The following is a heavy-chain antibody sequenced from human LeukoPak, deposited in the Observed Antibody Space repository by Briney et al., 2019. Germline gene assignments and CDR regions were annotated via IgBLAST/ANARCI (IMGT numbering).Heavy chain of an antibody. CDR2: FDPEDGET. Sequence: ASVKVSCKVSGYTLTELSMHWVRQAPGKGLEWMGGFDPEDGETIYAQKFQGRVTMTRNTSISTAYMEMSTLRSEDTAVYYCARAYSDDSSGSNWLAPWGEGTLVTVSS. CDR3: ARAYSDDSSGSNWLAP. J-gene: IGHJ5*02. V-gene: IGHV1-24*01. D-gene: IGHD3-22*01. CDR1: GYTLTELS.